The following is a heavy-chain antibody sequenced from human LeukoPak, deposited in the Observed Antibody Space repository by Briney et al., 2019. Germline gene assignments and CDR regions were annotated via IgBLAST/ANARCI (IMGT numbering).Heavy chain of an antibody. D-gene: IGHD3-16*01. CDR2: INHSGST. CDR3: ARVARINLDY. J-gene: IGHJ4*02. Sequence: SETLSLTCAVYGGSFSGYYWSWIRQPPGKGLEWIGEINHSGSTNYNPSLKSRVTISVDTPKNQFSLKLSSVTAADTAVYYCARVARINLDYWGQGTLVTVSS. V-gene: IGHV4-34*01. CDR1: GGSFSGYY.